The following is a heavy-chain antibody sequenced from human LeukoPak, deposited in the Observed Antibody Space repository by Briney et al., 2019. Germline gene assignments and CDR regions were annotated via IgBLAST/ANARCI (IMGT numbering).Heavy chain of an antibody. Sequence: GASVKVSCTASGYTFTSYGISWVRQAPGQGLEWVGWINAYNDNTNYAQKFQGRVTMTTDTSTSTAYMELRSLRSDDTAVFYCARAGGSYSPSDYWGQGTLVTVSS. D-gene: IGHD2-21*01. V-gene: IGHV1-18*01. CDR3: ARAGGSYSPSDY. CDR1: GYTFTSYG. J-gene: IGHJ4*02. CDR2: INAYNDNT.